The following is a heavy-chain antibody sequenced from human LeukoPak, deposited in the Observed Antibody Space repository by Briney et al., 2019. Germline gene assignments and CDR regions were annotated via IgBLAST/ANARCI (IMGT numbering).Heavy chain of an antibody. D-gene: IGHD4-11*01. CDR1: GGSISSGSYY. CDR2: IYASGSA. Sequence: SETLSLTCTVSGGSISSGSYYWSWIRQPAGKGLEWVGRIYASGSANYNPSLKSRVTISVDLSKNQFSLRLSSVTAADMAIYYCARDFQDYPDYYCYTDVWGQGTMVTVSS. J-gene: IGHJ6*03. CDR3: ARDFQDYPDYYCYTDV. V-gene: IGHV4-61*02.